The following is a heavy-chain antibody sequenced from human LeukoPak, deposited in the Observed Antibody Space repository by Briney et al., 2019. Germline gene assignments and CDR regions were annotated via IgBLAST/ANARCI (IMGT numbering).Heavy chain of an antibody. V-gene: IGHV3-43*02. D-gene: IGHD6-19*01. CDR2: ISGDGGST. J-gene: IGHJ4*02. CDR1: GFTFDDHA. Sequence: GGSLRLSCAASGFTFDDHAMHWVRQAPGKGLEWVSLISGDGGSTYYADSVKGRFTISRDNSKNSLYLQMNSLSTEDTALYYCAKGGSGWSYYFDFWGQGTLVTVSS. CDR3: AKGGSGWSYYFDF.